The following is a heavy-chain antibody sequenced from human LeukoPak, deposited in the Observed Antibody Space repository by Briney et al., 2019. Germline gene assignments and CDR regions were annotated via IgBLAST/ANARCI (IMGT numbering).Heavy chain of an antibody. CDR2: INTDGGST. CDR3: ASRTQYSSGWYDWYFDL. Sequence: TGGSLRLSCAASGFTFGSYWMHWVRQAPGKGLVWVSRINTDGGSTTYADSVKGRFTISRDNAKNSLYLQMNSLRAEDTAVYYCASRTQYSSGWYDWYFDLWGRGTLVTVSS. D-gene: IGHD6-19*01. V-gene: IGHV3-74*01. CDR1: GFTFGSYW. J-gene: IGHJ2*01.